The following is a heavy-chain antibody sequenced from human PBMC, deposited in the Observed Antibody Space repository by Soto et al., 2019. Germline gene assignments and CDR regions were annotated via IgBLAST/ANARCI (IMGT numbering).Heavy chain of an antibody. CDR1: GFTFSSYV. Sequence: GGSLRLSCAASGFTFSSYVMHWVRQAPGKGLEWVAVISYDGSNKYYADSVKGRFTISRDNSKNTLYLQMNSLRAEDTAVYYCAKDFRILKLGSGSDVDYWGQGT. V-gene: IGHV3-30*18. CDR2: ISYDGSNK. CDR3: AKDFRILKLGSGSDVDY. D-gene: IGHD3-10*01. J-gene: IGHJ4*02.